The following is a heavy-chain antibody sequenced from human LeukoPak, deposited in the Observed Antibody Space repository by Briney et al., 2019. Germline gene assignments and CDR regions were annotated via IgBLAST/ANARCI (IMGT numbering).Heavy chain of an antibody. CDR1: GYTFTSYG. J-gene: IGHJ5*02. D-gene: IGHD3-10*01. V-gene: IGHV1-18*04. CDR3: ARGLTFGELSDWFDP. Sequence: ASVKVSCKASGYTFTSYGISWVRQAPGQGLEWMGWISAYNGNTNYAQKLQGRGTMTTDTSTSTAYMGLRSLRSDDTAVYYCARGLTFGELSDWFDPWGQGSLVTVSS. CDR2: ISAYNGNT.